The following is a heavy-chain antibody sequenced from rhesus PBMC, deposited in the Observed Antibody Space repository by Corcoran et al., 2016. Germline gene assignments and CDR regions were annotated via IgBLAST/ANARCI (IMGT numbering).Heavy chain of an antibody. V-gene: IGHV4S11*01. Sequence: QVQLQESGPGLVKPLEILSLTCAVSGGSISSNYWSWIRQAPGKGLEWIGYLYGSGRTPTSPPSLKSRVPLSVDTSTNQLSLKLSSGTAADTAVYYCARPPSYCSSTYCSDLNRFDVWGPGVLVTVSS. J-gene: IGHJ5-1*01. CDR2: LYGSGRTP. D-gene: IGHD2-15*01. CDR1: GGSISSNY. CDR3: ARPPSYCSSTYCSDLNRFDV.